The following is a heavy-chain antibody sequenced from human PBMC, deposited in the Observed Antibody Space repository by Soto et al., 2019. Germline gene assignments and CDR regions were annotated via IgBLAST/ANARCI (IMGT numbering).Heavy chain of an antibody. CDR3: ARGIGYCSSTSCSPENWFDP. Sequence: PSETLSLTCTVSGGSISSYYWSWIRQPPGKGLEWIGYIYYSGSTNYNPSLKSRVTISVDTSKNQFSLKLSSVTAADTAVYYCARGIGYCSSTSCSPENWFDPWGQGTLVTVSS. V-gene: IGHV4-59*01. CDR2: IYYSGST. D-gene: IGHD2-2*01. CDR1: GGSISSYY. J-gene: IGHJ5*02.